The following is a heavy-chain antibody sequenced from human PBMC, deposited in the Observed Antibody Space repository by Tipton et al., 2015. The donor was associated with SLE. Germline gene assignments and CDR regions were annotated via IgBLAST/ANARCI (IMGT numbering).Heavy chain of an antibody. CDR1: GFTVSTNY. CDR2: IYSGGST. CDR3: ARILRFMGATTNFDY. Sequence: SLRLSCAASGFTVSTNYMSWVRQAPGKGLEWVSVIYSGGSTYYADSVRGRFTISRDNSKNTLYLQMNTLRAEDTAVYYCARILRFMGATTNFDYWGQGTLVTVTS. J-gene: IGHJ4*02. V-gene: IGHV3-53*05. D-gene: IGHD1-26*01.